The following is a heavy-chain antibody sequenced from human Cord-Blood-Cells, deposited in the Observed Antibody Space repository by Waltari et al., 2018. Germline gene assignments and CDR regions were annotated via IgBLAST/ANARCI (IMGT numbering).Heavy chain of an antibody. CDR3: AKDIGPVAEYFQH. Sequence: VHLVESGGGAVHPGGSLRTSCACSGVTCDEYALHWAREVPGKGLEWVSSISGGGGSTYAESVKGRFTISRDNSKNSLYLQMDSLRTEDTALYYCAKDIGPVAEYFQHWGQGTLVTVSS. J-gene: IGHJ1*01. V-gene: IGHV3-43*02. CDR1: GVTCDEYA. D-gene: IGHD6-19*01. CDR2: ISGGGGST.